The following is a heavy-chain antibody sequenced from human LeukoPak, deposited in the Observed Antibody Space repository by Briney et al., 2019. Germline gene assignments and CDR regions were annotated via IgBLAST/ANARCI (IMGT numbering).Heavy chain of an antibody. CDR3: ARGRDYYDSSGYYGAFDI. V-gene: IGHV3-20*01. J-gene: IGHJ3*02. CDR2: INWNGGST. Sequence: PGGSLRLSCAASGFTFDDYGMSWVRQAPGKGLEWVSGINWNGGSTGYADSVKGRFTISRDNAKNSLYLQMNSLRAEDTALYHCARGRDYYDSSGYYGAFDIWGQGTMVTVSS. CDR1: GFTFDDYG. D-gene: IGHD3-22*01.